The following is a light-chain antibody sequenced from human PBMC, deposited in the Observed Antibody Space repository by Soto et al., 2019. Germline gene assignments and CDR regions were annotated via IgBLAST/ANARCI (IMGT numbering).Light chain of an antibody. V-gene: IGLV2-8*01. CDR1: SSDVGGYNY. Sequence: QSALTQPPSASGSPGQSVTISCTGTSSDVGGYNYVSWYQQHPGKAPKLMIYEVSERPSGVPDRFFGSKSGNTASLTVSGLQAEDEAHYYCSSNAGSNNFVVFGGGTKVTVL. J-gene: IGLJ2*01. CDR3: SSNAGSNNFVV. CDR2: EVS.